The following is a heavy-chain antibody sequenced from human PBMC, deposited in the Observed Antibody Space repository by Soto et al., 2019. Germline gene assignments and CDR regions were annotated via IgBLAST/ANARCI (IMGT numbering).Heavy chain of an antibody. J-gene: IGHJ4*02. Sequence: QVQLQQWGAGLLKPSETLSLTCAVYGGSFSGYYWSWIRQPPGKGLEWIGEINHSGSTNYNPSLKSRVTISVDTSKNQFSLKLSSVTAADTAVYYCARAGGPYYYGSGSYYKRAGPIDHWGQGTLVTVSS. CDR1: GGSFSGYY. CDR3: ARAGGPYYYGSGSYYKRAGPIDH. V-gene: IGHV4-34*01. D-gene: IGHD3-10*01. CDR2: INHSGST.